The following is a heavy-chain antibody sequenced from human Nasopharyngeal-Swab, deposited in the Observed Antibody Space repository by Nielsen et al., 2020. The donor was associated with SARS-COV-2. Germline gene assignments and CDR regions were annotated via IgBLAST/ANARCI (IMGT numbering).Heavy chain of an antibody. V-gene: IGHV4-34*01. Sequence: WIHQPPGKGLEWIGEINHSGSTNYNPSLKSRVTISVDTSKNQFSLKPSSVTAADTAVYYCASHPAGGGGGDYWGQGTLVTVSS. D-gene: IGHD2-21*01. J-gene: IGHJ4*02. CDR2: INHSGST. CDR3: ASHPAGGGGGDY.